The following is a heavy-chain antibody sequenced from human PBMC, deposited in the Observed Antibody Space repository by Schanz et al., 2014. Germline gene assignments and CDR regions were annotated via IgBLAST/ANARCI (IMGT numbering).Heavy chain of an antibody. CDR3: ARSYSSGWYPYYYGMDV. CDR2: ISSSSSYT. CDR1: GFPFSTYS. V-gene: IGHV3-48*04. D-gene: IGHD6-19*01. J-gene: IGHJ6*02. Sequence: EVQLLESGGGLVQPGGSLRLSCVASGFPFSTYSIHWVRQAPGKGLEWVSYISSSSSYTNYADSVKGRFTISRDNAKNSLYLQMNSLRAEDTAVYYCARSYSSGWYPYYYGMDVWGQGTTVTVSS.